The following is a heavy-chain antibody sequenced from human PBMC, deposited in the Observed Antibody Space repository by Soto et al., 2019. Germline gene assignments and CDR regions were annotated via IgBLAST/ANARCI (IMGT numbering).Heavy chain of an antibody. D-gene: IGHD5-12*01. J-gene: IGHJ4*02. CDR1: GGSISSSSYY. Sequence: PSETLSLTCTVSGGSISSSSYYWGWIRQPPGKGLEWIGSIYYSGSTYYNPSLKSRVTISVDTSRNQFSLKLSSVTAADTAVYYCARLHSGYDYYYFDYWGQGTLVTVSS. V-gene: IGHV4-39*01. CDR3: ARLHSGYDYYYFDY. CDR2: IYYSGST.